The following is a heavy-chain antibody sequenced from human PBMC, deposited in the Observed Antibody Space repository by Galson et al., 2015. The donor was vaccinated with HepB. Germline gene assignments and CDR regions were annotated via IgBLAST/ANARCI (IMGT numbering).Heavy chain of an antibody. CDR2: IYHRGNT. CDR1: GDSISNSNYY. V-gene: IGHV4-39*02. D-gene: IGHD3/OR15-3a*01. J-gene: IGHJ4*02. CDR3: ARDRYSHNLDAEY. Sequence: ETLSLTCTVSGDSISNSNYYWAWIRQPPGKGLEWIATIYHRGNTYYNPSLQHRVTISIDTSRNEFYLKVNSVTAADTALYYCARDRYSHNLDAEYWGQGTLITVSS.